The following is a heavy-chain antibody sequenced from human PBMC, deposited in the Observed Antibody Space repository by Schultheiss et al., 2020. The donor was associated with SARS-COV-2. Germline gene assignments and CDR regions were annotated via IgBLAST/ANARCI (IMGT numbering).Heavy chain of an antibody. D-gene: IGHD6-13*01. Sequence: GGSLRLSCAASGFTFNHYDMTWVRQAPGKGLEWVSAKSGFGTGTHYADSVKGRFTISSDNSKNTLYLQMDSLRAEDTAVYYCAKDASEKAAAGTPDAFDIWGQGTTVTVSS. V-gene: IGHV3-23*01. CDR2: KSGFGTGT. J-gene: IGHJ3*02. CDR3: AKDASEKAAAGTPDAFDI. CDR1: GFTFNHYD.